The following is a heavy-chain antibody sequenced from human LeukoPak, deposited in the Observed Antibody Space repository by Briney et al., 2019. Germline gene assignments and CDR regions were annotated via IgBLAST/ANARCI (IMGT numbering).Heavy chain of an antibody. CDR1: DGSINSYY. J-gene: IGHJ4*02. CDR3: AGTSGFWSGYYYFDS. V-gene: IGHV4-4*07. Sequence: PSETLSLTCSVSDGSINSYYWSWIRQPAGRGLEWIGRVYASGDTNYNPSLKSRVTMSLDTSKNQVSLILAPVTAADTAVYYCAGTSGFWSGYYYFDSWGQGTLVTVSS. D-gene: IGHD3-3*01. CDR2: VYASGDT.